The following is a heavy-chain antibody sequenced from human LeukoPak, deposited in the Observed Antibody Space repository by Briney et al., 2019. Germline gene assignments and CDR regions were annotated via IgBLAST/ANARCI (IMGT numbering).Heavy chain of an antibody. J-gene: IGHJ6*03. CDR1: GFTFSSYE. Sequence: GGSLRLSCAASGFTFSSYEMNWVRQAPGKGLEWVSSISGSGDNMDYADSVKGRFTISRDNSENTLYLQMNSLRGEDTAVYYCARDGYSGSYYRLYYFFMDVWGKGTTVTVSS. V-gene: IGHV3-23*01. CDR3: ARDGYSGSYYRLYYFFMDV. CDR2: ISGSGDNM. D-gene: IGHD1-26*01.